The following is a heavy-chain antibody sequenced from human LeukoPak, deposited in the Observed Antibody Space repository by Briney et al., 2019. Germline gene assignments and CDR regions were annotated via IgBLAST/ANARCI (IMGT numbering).Heavy chain of an antibody. J-gene: IGHJ6*03. CDR2: IAPIFGTP. CDR3: AGHLRSNHYYFYYMDV. CDR1: GGTFDRYA. V-gene: IGHV1-69*05. Sequence: GASVKVSCKASGGTFDRYAISWVRQAPGRGLEWMGGIAPIFGTPNYAQNFQGRVTITTDESTSTAYMELSSLRSDDTAVYYCAGHLRSNHYYFYYMDVWGTGTTVTVSS. D-gene: IGHD3-16*02.